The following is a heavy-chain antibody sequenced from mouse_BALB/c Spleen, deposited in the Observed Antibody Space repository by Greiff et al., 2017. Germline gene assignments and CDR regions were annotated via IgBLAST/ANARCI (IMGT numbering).Heavy chain of an antibody. CDR1: GFTFSSYA. CDR3: ARGHGNYPYYAMDY. D-gene: IGHD2-1*01. CDR2: ISSGGST. Sequence: EVQRVESGGGLVKPGGSLKLSCAASGFTFSSYAMSWVRQTPEKRLEWVASISSGGSTYYPDSVKGRFTISRDNARNILYLQMSSLRSEDTAMYYCARGHGNYPYYAMDYWGQGTSVTVSS. V-gene: IGHV5-6-5*01. J-gene: IGHJ4*01.